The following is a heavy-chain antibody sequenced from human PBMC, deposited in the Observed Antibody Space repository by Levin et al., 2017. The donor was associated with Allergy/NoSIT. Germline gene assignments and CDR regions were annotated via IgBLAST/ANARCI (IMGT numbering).Heavy chain of an antibody. J-gene: IGHJ4*02. Sequence: AASVKVSCEASGYTFTSYGISWVRQAPGQGLEWMGWISAYNGNTNYAQKLQGRVTMTTDTSTSTAYMALRSLRSDDTAVYYCARDHMFRGAGNYFDYWGQGTLVTVSS. CDR2: ISAYNGNT. CDR1: GYTFTSYG. V-gene: IGHV1-18*01. CDR3: ARDHMFRGAGNYFDY. D-gene: IGHD3-10*01.